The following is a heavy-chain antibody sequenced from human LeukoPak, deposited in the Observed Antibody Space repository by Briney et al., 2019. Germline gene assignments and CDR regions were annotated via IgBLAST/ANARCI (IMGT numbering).Heavy chain of an antibody. CDR2: ISRRGDYT. CDR1: GFAFSSYA. V-gene: IGHV3-23*01. D-gene: IGHD5-12*01. Sequence: GGSLRLSCAASGFAFSSYAMSWVRQPPGKGLEWVSVISRRGDYTYYADSVKGRFTISRDNSKNTLYLQMNTLRAEDTAVYYCARGKASGGYSGYGLDAFDIWGQGTMVTVSS. J-gene: IGHJ3*02. CDR3: ARGKASGGYSGYGLDAFDI.